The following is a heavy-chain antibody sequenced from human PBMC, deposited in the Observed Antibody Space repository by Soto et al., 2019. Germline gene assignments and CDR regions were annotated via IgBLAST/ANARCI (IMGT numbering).Heavy chain of an antibody. Sequence: QVQLVQSGAEEKKPGASVKVSCTASGYTFSSYAIHWVRQAPGQGLERMGWINPGNANTKNSQTFQGRVTITSDTSASTAYMELSSLTSEDTAVYYCARVDGTYWGQGTLVTVSS. D-gene: IGHD1-26*01. CDR1: GYTFSSYA. V-gene: IGHV1-3*05. CDR2: INPGNANT. J-gene: IGHJ4*02. CDR3: ARVDGTY.